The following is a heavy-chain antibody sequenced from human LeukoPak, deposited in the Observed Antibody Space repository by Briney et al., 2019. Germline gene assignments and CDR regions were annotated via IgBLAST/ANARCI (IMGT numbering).Heavy chain of an antibody. CDR3: ARDPGYSYGYGLDY. Sequence: PGGSLRLSCAASGFTFSSYSMNWVRQAPGKGLEWVSSISSSSSYIYYADSVKGRFTISRDNAKKSLYLQMNSLRAEDTAVYYCARDPGYSYGYGLDYWGQGTLVTVSS. D-gene: IGHD5-18*01. V-gene: IGHV3-21*01. CDR2: ISSSSSYI. CDR1: GFTFSSYS. J-gene: IGHJ4*02.